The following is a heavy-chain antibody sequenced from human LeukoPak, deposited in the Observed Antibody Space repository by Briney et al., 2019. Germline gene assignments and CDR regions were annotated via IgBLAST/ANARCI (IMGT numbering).Heavy chain of an antibody. CDR3: ASGVGRTIFLEVLAFDI. V-gene: IGHV5-51*01. Sequence: GESLKISCKGSGYSFTSYWIGWVRQMPGKGLEWMGIIYPGDSDTRYSPSFQGQVTISADKSIRTAYLQWSSLKASDTAMYYCASGVGRTIFLEVLAFDICGQGTMVTVSS. CDR2: IYPGDSDT. CDR1: GYSFTSYW. J-gene: IGHJ3*02. D-gene: IGHD3-3*01.